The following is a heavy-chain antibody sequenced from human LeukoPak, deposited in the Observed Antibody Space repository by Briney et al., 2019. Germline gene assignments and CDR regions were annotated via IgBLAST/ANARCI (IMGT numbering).Heavy chain of an antibody. CDR1: GGSISSSSYD. V-gene: IGHV4-39*01. Sequence: SETLSLTCTVSGGSISSSSYDWGWIRQPGGKGLEWIGSIYYSGSTYYNPSLKSRVTISVDTSKTQFSLKVSSVPAADTAVYYCARQEVRGVIITLDYWGQGTLVTVSS. J-gene: IGHJ4*02. CDR3: ARQEVRGVIITLDY. CDR2: IYYSGST. D-gene: IGHD3-10*01.